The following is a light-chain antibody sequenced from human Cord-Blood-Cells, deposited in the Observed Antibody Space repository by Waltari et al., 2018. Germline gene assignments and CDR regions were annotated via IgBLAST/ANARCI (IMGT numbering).Light chain of an antibody. CDR3: SSYAGSNVV. J-gene: IGLJ2*01. CDR1: TSDVGGYNY. V-gene: IGLV2-8*01. Sequence: QSALTQPPSASGPPGQSVTISCTGTTSDVGGYNYVPWYQQHPGKAPKLMIYEVSNRPSGVPDRFSGSKSGNTASLTVSGLQAEDEADYYCSSYAGSNVVFGGGTKLTVL. CDR2: EVS.